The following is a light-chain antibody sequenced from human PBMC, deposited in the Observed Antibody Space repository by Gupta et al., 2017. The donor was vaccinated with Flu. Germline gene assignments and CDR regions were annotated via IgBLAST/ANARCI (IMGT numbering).Light chain of an antibody. CDR3: NCRDSSGYVV. CDR1: SLRTYY. CDR2: DKN. Sequence: SFELPQDPAVSVALGQTVRITCQGDSLRTYYASWYQQKPRQVPVLVIYDKNNRPSGSPDRFSGASSGDTASLAITGAQAEDGADYDCNCRDSSGYVVFGGGTKLSV. V-gene: IGLV3-19*01. J-gene: IGLJ2*01.